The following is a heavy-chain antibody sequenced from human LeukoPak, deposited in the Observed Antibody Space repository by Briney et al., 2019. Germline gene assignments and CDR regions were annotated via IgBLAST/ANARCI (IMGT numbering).Heavy chain of an antibody. V-gene: IGHV3-23*01. CDR1: GFTFSSYA. CDR2: ISGSGGST. CDR3: AKDPFRLRGDAFDI. J-gene: IGHJ3*02. Sequence: GGSLRLSCAASGFTFSSYAMHWVRQAPGKGLEWVSDISGSGGSTYYAASVKGRFTLSRYNSKNTPYLQMNSLRAEDTAVYYCAKDPFRLRGDAFDIWGQGTMVTVSS. D-gene: IGHD3-10*01.